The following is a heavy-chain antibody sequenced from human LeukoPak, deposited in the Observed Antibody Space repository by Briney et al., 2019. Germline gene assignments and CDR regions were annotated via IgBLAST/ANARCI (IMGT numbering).Heavy chain of an antibody. J-gene: IGHJ4*02. D-gene: IGHD6-19*01. CDR3: VKEQSSGYYRVADY. V-gene: IGHV3-30*18. CDR2: ISYDGSKK. CDR1: GFSFRSDG. Sequence: GGSLRLSCGASGFSFRSDGMHWVRQAPGKGLEWVAAISYDGSKKFYRDSVKGRFTISRDNSKNTLYLEMNTLRVEDAAVYHCVKEQSSGYYRVADYWGQGTLVTVSS.